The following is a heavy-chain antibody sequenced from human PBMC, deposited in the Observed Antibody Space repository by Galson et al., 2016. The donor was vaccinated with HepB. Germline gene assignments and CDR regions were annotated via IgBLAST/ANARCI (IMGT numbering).Heavy chain of an antibody. CDR1: GYAFSSYG. D-gene: IGHD6-19*01. Sequence: SVKVSCKASGYAFSSYGISWVRQAPGQGLEWMGWISSNNGDANYARNFQGRVTMTTDTSTATAYLEVTSLKSDDTAVYFCARGRIAVAGSEAYWGQGTLVTVPP. V-gene: IGHV1-18*01. J-gene: IGHJ4*02. CDR3: ARGRIAVAGSEAY. CDR2: ISSNNGDA.